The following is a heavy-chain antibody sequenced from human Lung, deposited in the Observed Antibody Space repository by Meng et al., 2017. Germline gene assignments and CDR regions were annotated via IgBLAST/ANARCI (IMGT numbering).Heavy chain of an antibody. Sequence: QGELGRTGAGVKKAGASVKVSCKASGYNFPDYDIHWVRRATGQGLEWMGGINPKSGDTNYAQKFRARVTMTGETSISTAYMELSGLRSDDTAMYYCARDEDISAAGKLFGDYWGQGTLVTVSS. V-gene: IGHV1-2*02. D-gene: IGHD6-25*01. CDR1: GYNFPDYD. CDR3: ARDEDISAAGKLFGDY. CDR2: INPKSGDT. J-gene: IGHJ4*02.